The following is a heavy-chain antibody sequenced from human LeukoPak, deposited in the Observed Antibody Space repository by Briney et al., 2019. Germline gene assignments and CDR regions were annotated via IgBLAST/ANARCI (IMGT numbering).Heavy chain of an antibody. CDR2: ISYDGSNK. J-gene: IGHJ4*02. Sequence: GRSLRLSCAASGFTFSSYAMHWVRQAPVKELEWVAVISYDGSNKYYADSVKGRFTISRDNSKNTLYLQMNSLRAEDTAVYYCAREVTMVRGVIGFFDYWGQGTLVTVSS. V-gene: IGHV3-30-3*01. CDR1: GFTFSSYA. CDR3: AREVTMVRGVIGFFDY. D-gene: IGHD3-10*01.